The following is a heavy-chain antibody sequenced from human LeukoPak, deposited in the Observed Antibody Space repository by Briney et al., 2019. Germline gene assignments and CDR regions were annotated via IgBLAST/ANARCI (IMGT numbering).Heavy chain of an antibody. CDR1: GFSFSGSA. D-gene: IGHD2-2*01. J-gene: IGHJ5*02. CDR3: TVPASGGNWFDP. V-gene: IGHV3-73*01. Sequence: PGGSRQFSYASSGFSFSGSAIHWVRQAPGKGLEWVGRIRGAGFSDAPAYVASVRGRFTISRDDSKSTAYLQMNSLKAEDTAVYYCTVPASGGNWFDPWGAGTLVTVSS. CDR2: IRGAGFSDAP.